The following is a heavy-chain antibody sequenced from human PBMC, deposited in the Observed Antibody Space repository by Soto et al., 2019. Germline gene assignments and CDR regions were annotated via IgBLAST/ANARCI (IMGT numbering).Heavy chain of an antibody. V-gene: IGHV1-69*05. CDR1: GGTFSSYA. D-gene: IGHD3-22*01. CDR3: ASLYYYDSSGYYYAPFDY. J-gene: IGHJ4*02. Sequence: SVKVSCKASGGTFSSYAISWVRQAPGQGLEWMGGIIPIFGTANYAQKFQGRVTITTDKSTSTAYMELSSLRSEDTAVYYCASLYYYDSSGYYYAPFDYWGQGTLVTVSS. CDR2: IIPIFGTA.